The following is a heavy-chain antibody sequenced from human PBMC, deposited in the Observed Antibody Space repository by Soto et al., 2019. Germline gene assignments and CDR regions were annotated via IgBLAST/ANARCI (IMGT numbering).Heavy chain of an antibody. CDR3: ARGQDTYGQAVFDS. CDR2: IKTDGTST. CDR1: GFTLSSRW. D-gene: IGHD2-15*01. J-gene: IGHJ4*02. V-gene: IGHV3-74*01. Sequence: EVQLVESGGGLVQPGGSLRLSCAASGFTLSSRWMHWVRQAPGKGLVWVSRIKTDGTSTSYADSVKGRFTISRDNAKNTLYLQMNSLRAEDTAMYYCARGQDTYGQAVFDSWGQGTLVTVSS.